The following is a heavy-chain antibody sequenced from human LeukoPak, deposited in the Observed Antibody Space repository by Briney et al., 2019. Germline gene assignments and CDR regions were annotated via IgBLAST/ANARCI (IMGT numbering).Heavy chain of an antibody. CDR3: ARDPIQLWSSDWFDP. Sequence: GGSLRLSCAASGFTFSSYWMSWVRQAPGKGLEWVANIKQDGSEKYYVDSVKGRFTISRDNAKNSLYLQMNSLRAEDTAVYYCARDPIQLWSSDWFDPWGQGTLVTVSS. J-gene: IGHJ5*02. CDR2: IKQDGSEK. D-gene: IGHD5-18*01. V-gene: IGHV3-7*01. CDR1: GFTFSSYW.